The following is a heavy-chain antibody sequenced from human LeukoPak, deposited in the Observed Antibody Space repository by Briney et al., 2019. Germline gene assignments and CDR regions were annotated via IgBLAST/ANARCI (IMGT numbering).Heavy chain of an antibody. CDR1: GFSLSTYG. D-gene: IGHD6-19*01. V-gene: IGHV3-23*01. CDR3: AKDHGTAVAGFYY. CDR2: ITGTGGST. J-gene: IGHJ4*02. Sequence: GGSLRLSCAASGFSLSTYGVSWVRQPPGKGLEWVSGITGTGGSTYYADSVKGRFTVSRDTSKNTLYLQMNSLGAEDTAIYYCAKDHGTAVAGFYYWGQGTLVTVSS.